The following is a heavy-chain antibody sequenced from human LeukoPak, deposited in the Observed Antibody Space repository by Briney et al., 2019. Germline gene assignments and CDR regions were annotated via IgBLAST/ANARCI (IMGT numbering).Heavy chain of an antibody. V-gene: IGHV3-23*01. D-gene: IGHD2-21*01. Sequence: PGGSLRLSCAASGFTFNNYGMSWVRQAPGKGLEWVSAISGSRGDTYYAASVQGRFTISRDNSRNTLYLQMNSLRAEDTALYYCAKDRRFPDDVLDLWGQGTLVTVSS. J-gene: IGHJ3*01. CDR1: GFTFNNYG. CDR2: ISGSRGDT. CDR3: AKDRRFPDDVLDL.